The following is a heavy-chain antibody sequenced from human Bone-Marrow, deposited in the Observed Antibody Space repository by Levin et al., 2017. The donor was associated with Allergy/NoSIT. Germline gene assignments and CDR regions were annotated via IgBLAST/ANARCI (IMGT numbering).Heavy chain of an antibody. CDR1: GFTFSRYA. J-gene: IGHJ4*02. CDR3: AKDHPSSGWPAFEY. CDR2: VNNGGNA. Sequence: HGESLKISCAASGFTFSRYAMSWVRQAPGRGLEWVASVNNGGNAYYGGSVKGRFTVSRDNSKNTLDLHMNSLGDDDTAIYYCAKDHPSSGWPAFEYWGQGILVTVSS. V-gene: IGHV3-23*01. D-gene: IGHD6-19*01.